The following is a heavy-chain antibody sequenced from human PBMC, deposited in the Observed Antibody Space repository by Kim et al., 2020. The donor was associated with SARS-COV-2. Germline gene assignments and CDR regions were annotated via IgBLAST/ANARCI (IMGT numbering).Heavy chain of an antibody. CDR1: GGSFSGYY. CDR3: ARRGPRHMYYYGSGSYHTPNWFDP. J-gene: IGHJ5*02. V-gene: IGHV4-34*01. D-gene: IGHD3-10*01. Sequence: SETLSLTCAVYGGSFSGYYWSWIRQPPGKGLEWIGEINHSGSTNYNPSLKSRVTISVDTSKNQFSLKLSSVTAADTAVYYCARRGPRHMYYYGSGSYHTPNWFDPWGQGTLVTVSS. CDR2: INHSGST.